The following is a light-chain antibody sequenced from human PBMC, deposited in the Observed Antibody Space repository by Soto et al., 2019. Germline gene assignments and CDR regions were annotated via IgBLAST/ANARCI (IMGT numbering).Light chain of an antibody. CDR1: RSDVGAYKY. CDR3: SSYTGGSTYV. Sequence: QSVLTQPPSASGSPGQSVTISCTGTRSDVGAYKYVSWYQQHPGKAPKLMIYDVSNRPSGVSNRFSGSKSGNTATLTISGLQGEDEAEYYCSSYTGGSTYVFGTGTKVTVL. V-gene: IGLV2-14*01. CDR2: DVS. J-gene: IGLJ1*01.